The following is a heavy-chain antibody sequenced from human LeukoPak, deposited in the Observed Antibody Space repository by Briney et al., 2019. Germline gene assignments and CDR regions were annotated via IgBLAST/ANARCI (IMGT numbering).Heavy chain of an antibody. V-gene: IGHV4-34*01. Sequence: SETLSLTCTVQGGSLSGAYWTWIRQPPGKGLEWIGEINHTGSTNYNPSFKSRVTMSADTPRNQFSLNLTSVTAADTALYYCARGPVRLARPYDYWGQGTLVTVSS. J-gene: IGHJ4*02. CDR1: GGSLSGAY. CDR2: INHTGST. D-gene: IGHD3-9*01. CDR3: ARGPVRLARPYDY.